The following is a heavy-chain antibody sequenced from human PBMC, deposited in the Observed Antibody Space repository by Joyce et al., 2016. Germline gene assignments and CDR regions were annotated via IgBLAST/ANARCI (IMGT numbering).Heavy chain of an antibody. CDR2: ISSSGNTI. D-gene: IGHD2-8*02. J-gene: IGHJ4*02. V-gene: IGHV3-48*03. Sequence: EVQLEESGGGLAQPGGSLRFSCAASGFSFRGHDMSWVRQGPGKGLQWVSYISSSGNTIHYADSVKGRFTISRDNAKNSLYLQMNSLRAEDTAIYYCTRSLQGTGYDYRGQGTLVTVSS. CDR3: TRSLQGTGYDY. CDR1: GFSFRGHD.